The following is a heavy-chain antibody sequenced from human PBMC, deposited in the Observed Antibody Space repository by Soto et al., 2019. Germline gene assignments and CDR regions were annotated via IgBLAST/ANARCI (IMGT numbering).Heavy chain of an antibody. J-gene: IGHJ6*03. CDR3: ARKDSGYADYMDV. V-gene: IGHV4-31*03. Sequence: QVQLQESGPGLVKPSQTLSLTCTVSGGSISRGGYYWSWIRQHPGKGLEWIGSLYYSGGTYYNPSPKSRVTISVDTSENQFSLRLSSVTAADTAVYYCARKDSGYADYMDVWGKGTKVTVSS. CDR2: LYYSGGT. D-gene: IGHD5-12*01. CDR1: GGSISRGGYY.